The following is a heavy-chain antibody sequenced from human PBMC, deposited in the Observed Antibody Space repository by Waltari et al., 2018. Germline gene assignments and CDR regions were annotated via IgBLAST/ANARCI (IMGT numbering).Heavy chain of an antibody. Sequence: EVQLVESGGGLVQPGGSLSLSCAASGFTFGSYWMSWVRQAPGKGLEWVANIKQDGSGKYYVDSVKGRFTISRDNAKNSLYLQMNSLRAEDTAVYYCARLWFGELYRDYWGQGTLVTVSS. D-gene: IGHD3-10*01. V-gene: IGHV3-7*03. CDR1: GFTFGSYW. J-gene: IGHJ4*02. CDR2: IKQDGSGK. CDR3: ARLWFGELYRDY.